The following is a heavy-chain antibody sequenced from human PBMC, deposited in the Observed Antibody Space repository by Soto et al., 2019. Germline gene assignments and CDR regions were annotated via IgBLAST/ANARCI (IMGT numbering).Heavy chain of an antibody. D-gene: IGHD4-4*01. Sequence: VGSLRLSCAASGFTFDNYGMSWVRQAPGKGLEWIGAITGAGGSTYNADSVKGWFTISRDNSKKTVYLQVDSLRVEDTAVYYCAKGHSDSFGNYDYFGMDVWGQGTTVTVSS. V-gene: IGHV3-23*01. CDR3: AKGHSDSFGNYDYFGMDV. J-gene: IGHJ6*02. CDR1: GFTFDNYG. CDR2: ITGAGGST.